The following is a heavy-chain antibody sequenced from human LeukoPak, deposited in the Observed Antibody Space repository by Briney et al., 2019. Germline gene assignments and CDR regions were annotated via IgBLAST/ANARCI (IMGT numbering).Heavy chain of an antibody. D-gene: IGHD2-15*01. CDR2: IYPGDSDT. CDR1: GYDFPTYW. CDR3: ARAKYCSGGNCYAEY. Sequence: GESLKISCKGSGYDFPTYWIGWVRQMPGKGLEWMGIIYPGDSDTRYTPSFQGQVTISADKSISTAYLQWSSLKASDTAVYYCARAKYCSGGNCYAEYWRQGTLVSVSS. J-gene: IGHJ4*02. V-gene: IGHV5-51*01.